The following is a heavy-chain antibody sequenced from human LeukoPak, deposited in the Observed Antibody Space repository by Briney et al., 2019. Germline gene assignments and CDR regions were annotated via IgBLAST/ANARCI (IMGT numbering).Heavy chain of an antibody. D-gene: IGHD2-2*01. Sequence: GGSLRLSCAASGFTFSNYAMSWVRQAPGKGLEWVSGISGSGGSTYYADSVKGRFTISRDNSKSTLYLQMNSLRAEDTAVYYCAKAGITSVRHYFDYWGQGTLVTVSS. CDR2: ISGSGGST. CDR1: GFTFSNYA. V-gene: IGHV3-23*01. J-gene: IGHJ4*02. CDR3: AKAGITSVRHYFDY.